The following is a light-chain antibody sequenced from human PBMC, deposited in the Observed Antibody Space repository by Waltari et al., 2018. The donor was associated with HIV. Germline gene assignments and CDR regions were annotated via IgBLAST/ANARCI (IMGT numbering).Light chain of an antibody. Sequence: DIVMTQSPDSLAVSLGERATINCKSSQSVLYSSNNKNYLAWYQQRPGQAPKLLIYWAFNRESGVPDRFRWRGSGKDFTLTISRLQAEDAAVYYCQQYYSTPLTFGGGTKVEI. CDR1: QSVLYSSNNKNY. CDR3: QQYYSTPLT. CDR2: WAF. V-gene: IGKV4-1*01. J-gene: IGKJ4*01.